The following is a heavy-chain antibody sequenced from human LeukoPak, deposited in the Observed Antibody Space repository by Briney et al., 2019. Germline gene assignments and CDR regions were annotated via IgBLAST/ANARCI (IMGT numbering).Heavy chain of an antibody. D-gene: IGHD2-15*01. J-gene: IGHJ6*02. CDR2: IIPIFGTA. Sequence: SVKVSCKASGGTFSSYAISWVRQAPGQGLEWMGGIIPIFGTANYAQKFQGRVTITADESTSTAYMELSSLRSEDTAVYYCARETPEDIVVVVAATRPYYYYGMDVWGRGTTVTVSS. V-gene: IGHV1-69*01. CDR1: GGTFSSYA. CDR3: ARETPEDIVVVVAATRPYYYYGMDV.